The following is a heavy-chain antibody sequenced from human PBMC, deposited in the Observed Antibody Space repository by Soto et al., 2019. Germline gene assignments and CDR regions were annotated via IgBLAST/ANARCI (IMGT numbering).Heavy chain of an antibody. CDR1: GFTFANAW. Sequence: GGSLRLSCTASGFTFANAWLSWVRQAPGKGLEWVAVISYDGSNQFYAGSVKGRFTVSRDNSKNTLYLQMNSLRNDDTAVYYCTRGLLTDYFDYWGQGALVTVSS. J-gene: IGHJ4*02. CDR2: ISYDGSNQ. V-gene: IGHV3-30-3*01. CDR3: TRGLLTDYFDY.